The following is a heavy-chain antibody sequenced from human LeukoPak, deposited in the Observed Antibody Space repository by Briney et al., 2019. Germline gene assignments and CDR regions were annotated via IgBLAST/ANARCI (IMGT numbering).Heavy chain of an antibody. J-gene: IGHJ4*02. D-gene: IGHD5-12*01. Sequence: GGSLRLSCAASGFTFSSYSMNWVRQAPGKGLEWVSSISSSSSYIYYADSVKGRFTISRDNAKNSLYLQMNSLRAEDTAVYYCARDDSGYEYLPFDYWGQGTLVTVSS. CDR1: GFTFSSYS. CDR2: ISSSSSYI. V-gene: IGHV3-21*01. CDR3: ARDDSGYEYLPFDY.